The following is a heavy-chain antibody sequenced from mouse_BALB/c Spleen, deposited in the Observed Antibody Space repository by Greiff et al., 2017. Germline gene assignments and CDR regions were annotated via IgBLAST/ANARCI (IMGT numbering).Heavy chain of an antibody. D-gene: IGHD5-1*01. V-gene: IGHV14-1*02. CDR3: ASSLPEAWFAY. CDR1: GFNIKDYY. J-gene: IGHJ3*01. CDR2: IDPENGNT. Sequence: VQLQQSGAELVRPGALVKLSCKASGFNIKDYYMHWVKQRPEQGLEWIGWIDPENGNTIYDPKFQGKASITADTSSNTAYLQLSSLTSEDTAVYYCASSLPEAWFAYWGQGTLVTVSA.